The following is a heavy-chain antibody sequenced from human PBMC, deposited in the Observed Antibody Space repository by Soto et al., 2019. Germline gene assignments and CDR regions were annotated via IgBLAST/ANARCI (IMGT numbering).Heavy chain of an antibody. Sequence: EVQLVESGGGLIQPGGSLRLSCAASGFTVSGSYMSWVRQAPGKGLEWVSNIYAGGSTYYAESVEGRFTISRDTSKNTVYLQMNGRRADDTAVYYCARDYFWSGYGYSDLWGRGTLVTVSS. D-gene: IGHD3-3*01. CDR3: ARDYFWSGYGYSDL. CDR1: GFTVSGSY. CDR2: IYAGGST. V-gene: IGHV3-53*01. J-gene: IGHJ2*01.